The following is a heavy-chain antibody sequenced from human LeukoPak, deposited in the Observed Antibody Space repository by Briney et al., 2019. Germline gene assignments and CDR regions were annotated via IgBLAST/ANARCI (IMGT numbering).Heavy chain of an antibody. J-gene: IGHJ4*01. CDR2: SRDKGNSYTT. CDR3: TKLARAPRDFDY. V-gene: IGHV3-72*01. D-gene: IGHD3-10*01. Sequence: GGSLRLSCVASGFIFSSYEMNWVRQAPGKGLEWVGRSRDKGNSYTTAYAASVRGRFTISRDDSKNSLYLQMNSLKIEDTAVYYCTKLARAPRDFDYWGQGTLVTVSS. CDR1: GFIFSSYE.